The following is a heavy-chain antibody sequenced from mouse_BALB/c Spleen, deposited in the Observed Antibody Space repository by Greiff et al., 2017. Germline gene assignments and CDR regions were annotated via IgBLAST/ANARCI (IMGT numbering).Heavy chain of an antibody. V-gene: IGHV6-6*02. CDR3: TREYDDWYFDV. J-gene: IGHJ1*01. CDR1: GFTFSNYW. CDR2: IRLKSNNYAT. D-gene: IGHD2-14*01. Sequence: EVQLEESGGGLVQPGGSMKLSCVASGFTFSNYWMNWVRQSPEKGLEWVAEIRLKSNNYATHYAESVKGRFTISRDDSKSSVYLQMNNLRAEDTGIYYCTREYDDWYFDVWGAGTTVTVSS.